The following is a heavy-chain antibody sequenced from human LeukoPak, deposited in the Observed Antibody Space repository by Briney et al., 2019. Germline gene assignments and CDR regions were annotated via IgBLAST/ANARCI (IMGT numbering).Heavy chain of an antibody. J-gene: IGHJ5*02. V-gene: IGHV4-59*01. CDR1: GGSISSYY. D-gene: IGHD5-18*01. CDR2: IYYSGST. CDR3: AREVDTASHWFDP. Sequence: ASETLSLTCTVSGGSISSYYWSWIRQPPGKGLEWIGYIYYSGSTNYNPSLKSRVTISVDTSKNQFSLKLSSVTAADTAVYYCAREVDTASHWFDPWGQGTLVTVSS.